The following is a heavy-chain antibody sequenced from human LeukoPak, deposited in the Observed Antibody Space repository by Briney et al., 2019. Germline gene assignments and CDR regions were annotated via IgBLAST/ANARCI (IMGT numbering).Heavy chain of an antibody. V-gene: IGHV1-2*02. D-gene: IGHD3-10*01. CDR2: INPNSGGT. J-gene: IGHJ6*02. Sequence: ASVKVSCKASGYTFTGYYMHWVRQAPGQGLEWMGWINPNSGGTNYAQKFQGRVTMTRDTSISTAYMELSGLRSDDTAVYYCARDFRGLRSMDVWGQGTTVTVSS. CDR3: ARDFRGLRSMDV. CDR1: GYTFTGYY.